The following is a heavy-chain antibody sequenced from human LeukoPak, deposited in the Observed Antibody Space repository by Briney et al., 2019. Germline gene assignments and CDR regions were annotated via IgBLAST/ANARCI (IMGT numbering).Heavy chain of an antibody. CDR1: GFTFSSYG. CDR2: IRYDGSNK. Sequence: PGGSLRLSCAASGFTFSSYGMHWVRQAPGKGLEWVAFIRYDGSNKYYADSVKGRFTISRDNSKNTLYLQMNSLRAEDTAVYYCAKRSSRVRGVPFDYWGQGTLVTVSS. CDR3: AKRSSRVRGVPFDY. V-gene: IGHV3-30*02. J-gene: IGHJ4*02. D-gene: IGHD3-10*01.